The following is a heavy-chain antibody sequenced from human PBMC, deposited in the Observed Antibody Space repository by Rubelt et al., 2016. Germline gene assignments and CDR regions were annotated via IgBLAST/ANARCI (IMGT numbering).Heavy chain of an antibody. J-gene: IGHJ4*02. CDR1: GFTVSSNY. D-gene: IGHD3-10*01. Sequence: EVQLVESGGGLVQPGGSLRLSCAASGFTVSSNYMSWVRQAPGKGLEWVSGISPSATGTYYADSVKGRFTISRDNAKNSLYLQMNSLRVEDTAVYYCAAGMDPDHWGQGTLVTVSS. CDR2: SPSATGT. V-gene: IGHV3-66*01. CDR3: AAGMDPDH.